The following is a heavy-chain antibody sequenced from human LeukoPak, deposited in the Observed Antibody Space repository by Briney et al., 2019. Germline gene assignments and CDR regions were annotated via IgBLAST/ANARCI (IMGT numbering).Heavy chain of an antibody. CDR1: GFTFSSYG. D-gene: IGHD3-16*01. Sequence: GGSLRLSCAASGFTFSSYGMHWVRQAPGKGLELVAFIRYDGSNKYYADSVKGRFTISRDNSKNKLYLQMNNLRAEDTAVYYCAKVTRGSLTGAPRGDFDYWGQGALVS. CDR3: AKVTRGSLTGAPRGDFDY. CDR2: IRYDGSNK. J-gene: IGHJ4*02. V-gene: IGHV3-30*02.